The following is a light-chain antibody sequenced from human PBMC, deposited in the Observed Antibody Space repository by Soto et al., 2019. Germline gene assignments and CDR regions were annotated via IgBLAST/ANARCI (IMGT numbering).Light chain of an antibody. CDR1: ESISSW. CDR3: QQYNSYSWT. Sequence: DIQMTQSPPTLSASAVDRVTITCLASESISSWLAWYQQKPGKAPKLLMYKASSLESGVPSRFSGSGSGTEFTLTISSLQPDDFATYYCQQYNSYSWTFGQGTKVDNK. CDR2: KAS. J-gene: IGKJ1*01. V-gene: IGKV1-5*03.